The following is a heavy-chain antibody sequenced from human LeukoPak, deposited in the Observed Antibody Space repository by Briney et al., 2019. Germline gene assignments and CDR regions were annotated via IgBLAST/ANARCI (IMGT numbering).Heavy chain of an antibody. CDR2: IYYSGST. CDR3: ARLGVGATVFDY. J-gene: IGHJ4*02. CDR1: GGSISSYY. V-gene: IGHV4-59*08. Sequence: SETLSLTCTVSGGSISSYYWSWIRQPPGKGLEWIGYIYYSGSTNYNPSLKSRVTISVDTSKNQFSLKLSSVTAADTAVYYCARLGVGATVFDYWGQGTLVTVSS. D-gene: IGHD1-26*01.